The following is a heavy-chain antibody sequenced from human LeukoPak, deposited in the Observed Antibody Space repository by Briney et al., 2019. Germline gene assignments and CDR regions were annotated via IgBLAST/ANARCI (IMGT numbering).Heavy chain of an antibody. CDR1: GFTFSSYG. CDR3: AAPAVAGTTLDAFDI. D-gene: IGHD6-19*01. J-gene: IGHJ3*02. CDR2: ISYDGSNK. V-gene: IGHV3-30*03. Sequence: GRSLRLSCAASGFTFSSYGMHWVRQAPGKGLEWVAVISYDGSNKYYADSVKGRFTISRDNSKNTLYLQMNSLRAEDTAVYYCAAPAVAGTTLDAFDIWGQGTMVTVSS.